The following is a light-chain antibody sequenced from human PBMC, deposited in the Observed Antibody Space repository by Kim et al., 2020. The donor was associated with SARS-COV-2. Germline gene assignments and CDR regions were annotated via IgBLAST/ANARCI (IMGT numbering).Light chain of an antibody. V-gene: IGLV6-57*02. CDR2: DNK. J-gene: IGLJ3*02. CDR1: SGSIASNY. CDR3: QSYDSSNLWV. Sequence: KTVTISCTGSSGSIASNYVQWYQQRPGSAPTTVIYDNKQRPSGVPDRFSGSIDSSSNSASLTISGLKTEDEAEYNCQSYDSSNLWVFGGGTQLTVL.